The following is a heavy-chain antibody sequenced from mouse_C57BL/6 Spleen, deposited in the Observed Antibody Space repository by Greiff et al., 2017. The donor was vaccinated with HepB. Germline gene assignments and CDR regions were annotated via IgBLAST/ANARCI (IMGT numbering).Heavy chain of an antibody. CDR3: APGNPYAMDY. J-gene: IGHJ4*01. V-gene: IGHV1-26*01. CDR2: INPNNGGT. CDR1: GYTFTDYY. Sequence: VQLQQSGPELVKPGASVKISCKASGYTFTDYYMNWVKQSHGKSLEWIGDINPNNGGTSYNQKFKGKATLTVDKSSSTAYMELRSLTSEDSAVYYCAPGNPYAMDYWGQGTSVTVSS. D-gene: IGHD2-1*01.